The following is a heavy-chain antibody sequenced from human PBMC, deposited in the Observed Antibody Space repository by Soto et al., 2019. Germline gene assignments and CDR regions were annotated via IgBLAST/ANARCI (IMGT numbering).Heavy chain of an antibody. V-gene: IGHV1-18*01. J-gene: IGHJ4*02. CDR1: GYTFTASG. D-gene: IGHD4-17*01. CDR3: ARWDDYGASDQYHFDQ. CDR2: TSIYNGHT. Sequence: QVQLVQSGPEVQKPGASLKVSCKASGYTFTASGISWVRQAPGQGLEWMGWTSIYNGHTEYSPKILGRVVMTTDTSADTAYLELKSQRPDDAALYYCARWDDYGASDQYHFDQWGQGTLVTVSS.